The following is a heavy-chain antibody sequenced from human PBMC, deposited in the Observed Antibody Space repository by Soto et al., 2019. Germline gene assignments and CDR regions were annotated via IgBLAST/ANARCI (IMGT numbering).Heavy chain of an antibody. J-gene: IGHJ4*02. D-gene: IGHD1-26*01. CDR2: IYPSDPDT. CDR3: ARHNGNMGAPHYDF. V-gene: IGHV5-51*01. Sequence: GESLKISCKGSGYRFTNYWIGWVRQMPGKSLEWMGIIYPSDPDTRCSPSFQGQVTISADKSISTAYLQWSSLKASHTAMYYCARHNGNMGAPHYDFWGQCTQVTV. CDR1: GYRFTNYW.